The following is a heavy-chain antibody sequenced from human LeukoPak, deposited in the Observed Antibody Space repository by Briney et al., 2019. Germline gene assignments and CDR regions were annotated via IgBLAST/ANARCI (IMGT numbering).Heavy chain of an antibody. CDR3: ARTYDRYCSSTSCFGY. V-gene: IGHV4-39*07. CDR2: ISYSGRT. J-gene: IGHJ4*02. D-gene: IGHD2-2*01. Sequence: SETLSLTCTVSGGSTSSSSFYWGWIRQPPGKGLECIGRISYSGRTYYNPSLQSRVTISVDTSKNQFSLKLSSVTAADTAVYYCARTYDRYCSSTSCFGYWGQGTLVTVSS. CDR1: GGSTSSSSFY.